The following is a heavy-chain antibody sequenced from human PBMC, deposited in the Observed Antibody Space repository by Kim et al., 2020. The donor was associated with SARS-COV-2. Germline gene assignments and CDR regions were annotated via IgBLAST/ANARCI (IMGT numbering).Heavy chain of an antibody. Sequence: SETLSLTCAVYGGSFSGYYWSWIRQPPGKGLEWIGEINHSGSTNYNPSLKSRVTISVDTSKNQFSLKLSSVTAADTAVYYCARGGGGRNYGNYFDYWGQGTLVTVSS. D-gene: IGHD3-16*01. CDR3: ARGGGGRNYGNYFDY. J-gene: IGHJ4*02. CDR1: GGSFSGYY. CDR2: INHSGST. V-gene: IGHV4-34*01.